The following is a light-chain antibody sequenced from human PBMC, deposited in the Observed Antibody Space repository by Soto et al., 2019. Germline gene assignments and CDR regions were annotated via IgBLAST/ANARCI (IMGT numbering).Light chain of an antibody. J-gene: IGLJ1*01. CDR1: SDDVGAYNS. CDR3: CSSAPESTYV. V-gene: IGLV2-23*01. Sequence: QSALAQPASVSGSPGQSITISCTGTSDDVGAYNSVSWYQQLPHKAPQVILYKGTQRPSGVSSRFSGSTSGNAASQTISGLQADDEADYFCCSSAPESTYVFGTGTKLTVL. CDR2: KGT.